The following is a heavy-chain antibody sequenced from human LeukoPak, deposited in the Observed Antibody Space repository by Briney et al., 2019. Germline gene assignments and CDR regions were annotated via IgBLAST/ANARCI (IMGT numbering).Heavy chain of an antibody. CDR3: AHSEDTALVHDAFDI. Sequence: SGPTLVNPTQTLTLTCTFSGFAPGTSGVAVGWIRQPPGKALEWLSLIYWDDDKRYSPSLNSSLSITKDTSKNQVVLTMTNMDPVDTATYYCAHSEDTALVHDAFDIWGQGTMVTVSS. J-gene: IGHJ3*02. CDR1: GFAPGTSGVA. D-gene: IGHD5-18*01. CDR2: IYWDDDK. V-gene: IGHV2-5*02.